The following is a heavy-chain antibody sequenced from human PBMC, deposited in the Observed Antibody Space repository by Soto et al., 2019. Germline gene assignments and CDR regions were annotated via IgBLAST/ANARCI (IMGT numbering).Heavy chain of an antibody. V-gene: IGHV4-34*10. J-gene: IGHJ4*02. CDR3: AKYRRTEAEGFTLDY. CDR2: IYHTGST. D-gene: IGHD6-13*01. Sequence: SETLSLTCAVYVGSVNGYYWNWIRQPPGKGLEWIGDIYHTGSTHYNPSLESRVTMSVDTSKNQFSLRLSSVNAADTAVYYCAKYRRTEAEGFTLDYWGRGTLVTVSS. CDR1: VGSVNGYY.